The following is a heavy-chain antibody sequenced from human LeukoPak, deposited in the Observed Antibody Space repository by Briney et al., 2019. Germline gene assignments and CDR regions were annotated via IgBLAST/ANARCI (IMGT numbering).Heavy chain of an antibody. J-gene: IGHJ4*02. V-gene: IGHV3-66*01. CDR2: IYSGGST. Sequence: PGGSLRLACAASGFTVSSNYMSWVRQAPGKGLEWVSVIYSGGSTYYADSVKARFTISRDNSKNTLYLQMNSLRAEDTAVYYCARDEARGRSSSWYGGLDYWGQGTLVTVSS. CDR1: GFTVSSNY. D-gene: IGHD6-13*01. CDR3: ARDEARGRSSSWYGGLDY.